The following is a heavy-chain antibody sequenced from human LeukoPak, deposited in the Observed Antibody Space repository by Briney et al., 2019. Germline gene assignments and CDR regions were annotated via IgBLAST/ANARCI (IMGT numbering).Heavy chain of an antibody. CDR3: TAGNY. J-gene: IGHJ4*02. Sequence: PGGSLRLSCAASGFSFTNAWMAWVRQAPGKGLEWVGHLKSKTAGGTTDYAAPVKARFTISGDDSKNTLYLQMNSLRTEDTAVYYCTAGNYWGQGTLVTVSS. CDR2: LKSKTAGGTT. CDR1: GFSFTNAW. V-gene: IGHV3-15*01.